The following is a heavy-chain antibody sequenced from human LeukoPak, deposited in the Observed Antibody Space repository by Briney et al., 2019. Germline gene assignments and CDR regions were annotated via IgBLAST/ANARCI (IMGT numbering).Heavy chain of an antibody. Sequence: GGSLRLSCAASGFTFSRYAMSWVRQAPGKGLEWVSAISGSGGSTYYADSVKGRFTISRDNSKNTLYLQINSLRAEDTAVYYCAKKIEMATISHFDYWGQGTLVTVSS. J-gene: IGHJ4*02. D-gene: IGHD5-24*01. V-gene: IGHV3-23*01. CDR2: ISGSGGST. CDR1: GFTFSRYA. CDR3: AKKIEMATISHFDY.